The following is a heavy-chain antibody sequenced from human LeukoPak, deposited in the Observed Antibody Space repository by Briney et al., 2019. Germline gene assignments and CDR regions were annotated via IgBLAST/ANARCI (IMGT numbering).Heavy chain of an antibody. Sequence: GGSLRLSCAASGFTFSGSAMHWVRQASGKGLEWVGRVRSRANSYATTYAASVKGRFSISRDDSKSTAFLEMNSLKTEDTAVYYCTTHYYDSSGYHYGAFDYWGQGTLVTVSS. CDR1: GFTFSGSA. CDR3: TTHYYDSSGYHYGAFDY. V-gene: IGHV3-73*01. CDR2: VRSRANSYAT. J-gene: IGHJ4*02. D-gene: IGHD3-22*01.